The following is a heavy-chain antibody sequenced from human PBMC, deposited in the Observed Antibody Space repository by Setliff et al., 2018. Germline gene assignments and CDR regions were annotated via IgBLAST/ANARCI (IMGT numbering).Heavy chain of an antibody. J-gene: IGHJ6*03. CDR2: ISVYNGDT. Sequence: ASVKVSCKASGYTFRNYAFAWVRQAPGQGLEWVGWISVYNGDTNYAQKFQGRVTLTTDTSTSTAYMELRSLTSDDSAVYYCARIRLCGGRVICPPGRYVDVWGKGTTVTVSS. CDR3: ARIRLCGGRVICPPGRYVDV. V-gene: IGHV1-18*01. CDR1: GYTFRNYA. D-gene: IGHD2-15*01.